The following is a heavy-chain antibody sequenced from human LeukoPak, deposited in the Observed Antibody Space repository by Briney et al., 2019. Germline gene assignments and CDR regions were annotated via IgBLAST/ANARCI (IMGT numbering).Heavy chain of an antibody. CDR2: MNPNSGNT. CDR1: GYTFTSYD. J-gene: IGHJ6*03. CDR3: ASGRTIFYYYMDV. V-gene: IGHV1-8*01. D-gene: IGHD3-3*02. Sequence: ASVKVSCKASGYTFTSYDINWVRQATGQGLEWMGWMNPNSGNTGYAQKFQGRVTMTRDTSINTVYMELSRLRSDDTAVYYCASGRTIFYYYMDVWGKGTTVTISS.